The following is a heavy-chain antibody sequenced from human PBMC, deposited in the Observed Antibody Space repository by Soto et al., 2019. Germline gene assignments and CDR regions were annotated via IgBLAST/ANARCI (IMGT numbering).Heavy chain of an antibody. CDR3: AIYGGNSVYFNY. V-gene: IGHV4-4*09. CDR1: GGSLTDHY. CDR2: IYSRGGT. D-gene: IGHD4-17*01. Sequence: SETLSLTCNVSGGSLTDHYWTWIRQPPGKGLEWIGCIYSRGGTYYAPSLKSRVTISLDTSKNQFSLKLSSVTAADTAVYYCAIYGGNSVYFNYWGQGTLVTVSS. J-gene: IGHJ4*02.